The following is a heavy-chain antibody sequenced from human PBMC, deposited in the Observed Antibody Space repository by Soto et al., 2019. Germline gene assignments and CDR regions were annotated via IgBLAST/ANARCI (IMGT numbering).Heavy chain of an antibody. J-gene: IGHJ6*02. CDR1: GGSISSSSYY. CDR3: ARHLTFCSAGSCYSDFPYYGMDV. Sequence: SETLSLTCTVSGGSISSSSYYWGWIRQPPGKGLEWIGSIFYSGSTYYNPSLKSRVTISVDTSKNQSSLKLSSVTAADTVVYYCARHLTFCSAGSCYSDFPYYGMDVWGQGTTVTVSS. V-gene: IGHV4-39*01. D-gene: IGHD2-15*01. CDR2: IFYSGST.